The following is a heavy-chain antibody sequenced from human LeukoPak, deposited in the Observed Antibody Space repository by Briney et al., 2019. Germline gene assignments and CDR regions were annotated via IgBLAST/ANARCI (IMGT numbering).Heavy chain of an antibody. CDR3: ARDSGYITYFDY. D-gene: IGHD5-12*01. V-gene: IGHV1-69*05. Sequence: SVKVSCKASGGTFSSYAISWVRQAPGQGLEWMGRIIPIFGTANYAQKFQGRVTITTDKSTSTAYMELSSLRSEDTAVYYCARDSGYITYFDYWGQGTLVTVSS. CDR2: IIPIFGTA. CDR1: GGTFSSYA. J-gene: IGHJ4*02.